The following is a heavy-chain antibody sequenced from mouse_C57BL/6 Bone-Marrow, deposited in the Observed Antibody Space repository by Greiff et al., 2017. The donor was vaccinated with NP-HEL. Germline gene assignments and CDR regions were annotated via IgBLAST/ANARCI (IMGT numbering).Heavy chain of an antibody. CDR2: ILPGSGST. CDR1: GYTFTGYW. CDR3: ARDGSYFRSYFDF. J-gene: IGHJ2*01. D-gene: IGHD2-3*01. V-gene: IGHV1-9*01. Sequence: QVQLQQSGAELMKPGASVKLSCKATGYTFTGYWIAWVKQRPGHGLEWIGEILPGSGSTNYNEKFKSKATITADTSSNPAYLKLSSLTTEDSATYYCARDGSYFRSYFDFWGTGTTLTVSS.